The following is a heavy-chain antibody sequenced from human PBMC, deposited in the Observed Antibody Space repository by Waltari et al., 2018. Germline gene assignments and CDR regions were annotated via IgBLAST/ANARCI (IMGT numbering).Heavy chain of an antibody. CDR2: ITSEGSLI. CDR3: ARVGGSLDY. CDR1: GFTFNTYW. Sequence: EVQLVESGGGLVRPGGSLRLSCAASGFTFNTYWMHWVRQAPGKGLVWVDVITSEGSLISYAASVKGRFTISRDNAKNTLYLQMNSLRAEDTAVYYCARVGGSLDYWGQGTQVTVSS. V-gene: IGHV3-74*01. J-gene: IGHJ4*02. D-gene: IGHD3-10*01.